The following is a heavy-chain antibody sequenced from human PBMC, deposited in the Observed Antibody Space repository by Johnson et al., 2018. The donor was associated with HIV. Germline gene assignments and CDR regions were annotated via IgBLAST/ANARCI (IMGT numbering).Heavy chain of an antibody. CDR3: AKMSRGRQDAFDI. Sequence: QVQLVESGGGVVQPGGSLRLSCAASGFTFSNYGMHWVRQAPGKGLEWVAFIRYAGSNKYYGDSVKGRFTISRDNSKNTLYVQMNSLRVEDTAVYYCAKMSRGRQDAFDIWGQGAMVSVSA. CDR1: GFTFSNYG. V-gene: IGHV3-30*02. D-gene: IGHD3-16*01. J-gene: IGHJ3*02. CDR2: IRYAGSNK.